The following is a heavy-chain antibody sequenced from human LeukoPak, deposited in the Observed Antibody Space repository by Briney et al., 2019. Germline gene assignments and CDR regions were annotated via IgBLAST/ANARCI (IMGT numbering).Heavy chain of an antibody. CDR1: GGSISSGSYY. Sequence: TLSLTCTVSGGSISSGSYYWSWIRQPAGKGLEWIGRIYTSGSTNYNPSLKSRVTISVDTSKNQFSLKLSSVTAADTAVYYCARQGRYYDILTGYYYWFDPWGQGTLVTVSS. CDR2: IYTSGST. V-gene: IGHV4-61*02. D-gene: IGHD3-9*01. J-gene: IGHJ5*02. CDR3: ARQGRYYDILTGYYYWFDP.